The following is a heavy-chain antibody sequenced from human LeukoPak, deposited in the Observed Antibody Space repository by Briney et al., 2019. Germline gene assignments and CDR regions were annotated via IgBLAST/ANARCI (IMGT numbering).Heavy chain of an antibody. Sequence: GGSLRLSCAASGVTFSSYAMNWVRQAPGKGLEWVSGISGTGSRTYYADSVKGRFTISRDNSKNRLSLQMNSLRAEDTAVYYCAKGTVVAPAAFHFYMDVWGKGTKVTVSS. CDR3: AKGTVVAPAAFHFYMDV. CDR2: ISGTGSRT. CDR1: GVTFSSYA. J-gene: IGHJ6*03. D-gene: IGHD2-2*01. V-gene: IGHV3-23*01.